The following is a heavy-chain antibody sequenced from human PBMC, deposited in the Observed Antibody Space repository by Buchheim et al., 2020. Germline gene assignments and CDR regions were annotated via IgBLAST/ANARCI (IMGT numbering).Heavy chain of an antibody. Sequence: QVQLQQWGAGLLKPSETLSLTCAVYGGSFSGYYWSWIRQPPGKGLEWIGEIYHSGSTNYNPSLKSRVTISVDKSKNEFSLKLSSVTAADTAVYYCATILGGCSSTSCYLLHWGQGTL. CDR2: IYHSGST. CDR1: GGSFSGYY. J-gene: IGHJ4*02. CDR3: ATILGGCSSTSCYLLH. V-gene: IGHV4-34*01. D-gene: IGHD2-2*01.